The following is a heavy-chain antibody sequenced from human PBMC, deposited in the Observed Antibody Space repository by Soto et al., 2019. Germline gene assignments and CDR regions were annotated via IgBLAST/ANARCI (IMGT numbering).Heavy chain of an antibody. V-gene: IGHV3-30*18. D-gene: IGHD1-7*01. CDR1: GFKFGSYG. CDR3: ANALSTWARNCPDS. J-gene: IGHJ4*02. Sequence: QVQLVESGGGVVQPGRSLRLSCAGSGFKFGSYGMHWVRQAPGKGLEWVAVTSYDGGNPQYADSVKGRFTISRDNSKNTLFLQVDSLRTDDAAASYCANALSTWARNCPDSWGQGTLVTVSS. CDR2: TSYDGGNP.